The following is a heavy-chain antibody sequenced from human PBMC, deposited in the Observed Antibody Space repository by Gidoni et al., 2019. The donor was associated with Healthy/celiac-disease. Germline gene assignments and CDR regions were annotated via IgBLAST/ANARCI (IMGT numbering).Heavy chain of an antibody. CDR3: ARSHYDFWSADYGEYFDY. D-gene: IGHD3-3*01. CDR1: GFTFSRYS. CDR2: ISSSSSYI. V-gene: IGHV3-21*01. J-gene: IGHJ4*02. Sequence: EVQLVESGGGLVKPGGSLRLSCAAYGFTFSRYSMNWVRQAPGKGLEWVSSISSSSSYIYYADSVKGRFTISRDNAKNSLYLQMNSLRAEDTAVYYCARSHYDFWSADYGEYFDYWGQGTLVTVSS.